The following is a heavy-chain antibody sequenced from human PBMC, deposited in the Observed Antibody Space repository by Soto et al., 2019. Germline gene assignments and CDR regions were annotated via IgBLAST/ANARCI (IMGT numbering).Heavy chain of an antibody. D-gene: IGHD6-19*01. J-gene: IGHJ5*02. Sequence: QVRLVESGGGVVQPGRSLRLSCKASGFSFSSYAMYWFRQPPGKGLEWVAVISHDGINKHYADSVKGRVTVCRDNSNHSLDLQLNSLRGEDTAMYYCARDMYSSDYFVKWFEPWGQGTLVTVSS. CDR1: GFSFSSYA. V-gene: IGHV3-30-3*01. CDR2: ISHDGINK. CDR3: ARDMYSSDYFVKWFEP.